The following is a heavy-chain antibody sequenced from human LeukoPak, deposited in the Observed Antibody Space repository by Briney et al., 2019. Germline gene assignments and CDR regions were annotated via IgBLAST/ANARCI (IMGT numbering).Heavy chain of an antibody. CDR2: ISGSGGST. V-gene: IGHV3-23*01. CDR1: GFTFSSYA. Sequence: GGSLRLSCAASGFTFSSYAMSWVRQAPGKGLEWVSAISGSGGSTYYADSVKGRFTISRDNSKNTLYLQMNNLRAEDTAVYYCGSEPDYVDGEDWGQGTLVTVSS. J-gene: IGHJ4*02. D-gene: IGHD4/OR15-4a*01. CDR3: GSEPDYVDGED.